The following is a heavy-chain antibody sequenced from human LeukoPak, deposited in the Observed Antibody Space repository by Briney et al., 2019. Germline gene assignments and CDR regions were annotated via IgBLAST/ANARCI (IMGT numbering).Heavy chain of an antibody. CDR2: ISYDGSNK. D-gene: IGHD1-26*01. CDR1: GFTFSSYA. V-gene: IGHV3-30-3*01. CDR3: ARDAVVGATTHWFDP. J-gene: IGHJ5*02. Sequence: GGSLRLSCAASGFTFSSYAMHWVRQAPGKGLEWVAVISYDGSNKYYADSVKGRFTISRDNSKNTLYLQMNSLRAEDTAVYYCARDAVVGATTHWFDPWGQGTLVTVSS.